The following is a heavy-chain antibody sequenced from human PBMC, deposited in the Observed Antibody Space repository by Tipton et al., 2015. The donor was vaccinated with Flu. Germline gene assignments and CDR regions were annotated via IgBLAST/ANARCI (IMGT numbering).Heavy chain of an antibody. CDR2: IYYSGST. Sequence: LSLTCTVSGGSISSYYWSWIRQPPGKGLEWIGYIYYSGSTNYNPSLKSRVTISVDTSKNQFSLKLSSVTAADTAVYYCASLSSSWGYFDYWGQGTLVTVSS. CDR1: GGSISSYY. CDR3: ASLSSSWGYFDY. J-gene: IGHJ4*02. V-gene: IGHV4-59*08. D-gene: IGHD6-13*01.